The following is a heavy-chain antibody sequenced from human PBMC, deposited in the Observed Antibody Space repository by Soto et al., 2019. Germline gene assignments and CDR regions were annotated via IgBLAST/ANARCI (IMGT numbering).Heavy chain of an antibody. CDR2: ISGGDGDT. CDR3: AKDRFTSTVRKYWFFDL. J-gene: IGHJ2*01. CDR1: GFTFTNYA. V-gene: IGHV3-23*01. D-gene: IGHD3-10*01. Sequence: EVQLLDSGGGLVKPGGSLRLSCAASGFTFTNYAMTWVRQAPGKGLEWVSSISGGDGDTSYADSVKGRFTISRDNSENTMFLQINSLRPDDTAVYYCAKDRFTSTVRKYWFFDLWGRGTLVTVSS.